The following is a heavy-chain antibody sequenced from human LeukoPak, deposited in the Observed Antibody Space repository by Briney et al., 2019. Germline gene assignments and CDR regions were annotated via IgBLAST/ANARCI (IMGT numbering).Heavy chain of an antibody. CDR3: ASRDYYDSSGYYDAFDI. V-gene: IGHV3-21*06. CDR1: GFTFSSYS. Sequence: GGSLRLSCAASGFTFSSYSMNWVRQAPGKGLEWVSSISSSSSYIYYADSVKGRFTISRDNSKNTLYLQMNSLRAEDTAVYYCASRDYYDSSGYYDAFDIWGQGTKVTVSS. D-gene: IGHD3-22*01. CDR2: ISSSSSYI. J-gene: IGHJ3*02.